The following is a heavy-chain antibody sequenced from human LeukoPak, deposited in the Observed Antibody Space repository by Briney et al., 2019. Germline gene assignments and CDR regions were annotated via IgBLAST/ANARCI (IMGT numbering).Heavy chain of an antibody. V-gene: IGHV4-59*01. Sequence: SETLSLTCTVSGVSINSYYWSWIRQPPGKGLEWIGYIYDSGSTNYNPSLKSRVTISVDTSKNQFSLKLSSVTAADTAVYYCACLTTADAFDIWGQGTMVTVSS. CDR2: IYDSGST. J-gene: IGHJ3*02. D-gene: IGHD3-22*01. CDR3: ACLTTADAFDI. CDR1: GVSINSYY.